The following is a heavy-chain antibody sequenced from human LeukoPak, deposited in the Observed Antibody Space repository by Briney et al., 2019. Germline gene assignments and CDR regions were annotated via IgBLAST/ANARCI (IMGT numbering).Heavy chain of an antibody. CDR1: GGSISSGSYY. J-gene: IGHJ4*02. Sequence: KSSETLSLTCTVSGGSISSGSYYWSWIRQPAGKGLEWIGYIYYSGSTNYNPSLKSRVTISVDTSKNQFSLKLSSVTAADTAVYYCARSTLGAFDYWGQGTLVTVSS. V-gene: IGHV4-61*10. CDR2: IYYSGST. CDR3: ARSTLGAFDY. D-gene: IGHD3-16*01.